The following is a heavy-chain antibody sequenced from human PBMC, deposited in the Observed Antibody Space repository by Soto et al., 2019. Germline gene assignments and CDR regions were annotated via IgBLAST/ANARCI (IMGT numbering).Heavy chain of an antibody. Sequence: HGESLKISCKGSGYSFTSYWISWVRQMPGKGLEWMGRIDPSDSYTNYSPSFQGHVTISADKSISTAYLQWSSLKASDTAMYYCASSASYYDSSALMGYWGQGTLVTVSS. CDR3: ASSASYYDSSALMGY. D-gene: IGHD3-22*01. CDR2: IDPSDSYT. CDR1: GYSFTSYW. J-gene: IGHJ4*02. V-gene: IGHV5-10-1*01.